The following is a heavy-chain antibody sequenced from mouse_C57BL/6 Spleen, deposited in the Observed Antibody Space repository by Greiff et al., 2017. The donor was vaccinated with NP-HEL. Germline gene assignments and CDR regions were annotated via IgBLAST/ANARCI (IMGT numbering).Heavy chain of an antibody. D-gene: IGHD1-1*01. Sequence: QVQLKQSGPELVKPGASVKISCKASGYSFTSYYIHWVKQRPGQGLEWIGWIYPGSGNTKYNEKFKGKATLTADTSSSTAYMQLSSLTSEDSAVYYCARSIYYYGSSYDNFDYWGQGTTLTVSS. CDR1: GYSFTSYY. CDR2: IYPGSGNT. J-gene: IGHJ2*01. V-gene: IGHV1-66*01. CDR3: ARSIYYYGSSYDNFDY.